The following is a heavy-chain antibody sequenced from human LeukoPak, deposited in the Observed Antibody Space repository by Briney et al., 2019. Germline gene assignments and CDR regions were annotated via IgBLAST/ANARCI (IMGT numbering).Heavy chain of an antibody. V-gene: IGHV4-61*02. CDR3: ARDRGASITIFGVVIPGDYYYYYMDV. CDR1: GGSISSGSYY. D-gene: IGHD3-3*01. Sequence: SETLSLTCTVSGGSISSGSYYWSWIRQPAGKGLEWIGRIYTSGSTNYNPSLKSRVTISVDTSKNQFSLKLSSVTAADTAVYYCARDRGASITIFGVVIPGDYYYYYMDVWGKRTTVTVSS. CDR2: IYTSGST. J-gene: IGHJ6*03.